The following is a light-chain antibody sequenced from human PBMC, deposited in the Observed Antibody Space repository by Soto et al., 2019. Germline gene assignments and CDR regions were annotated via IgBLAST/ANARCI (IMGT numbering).Light chain of an antibody. V-gene: IGKV4-1*01. CDR2: WAY. CDR1: QSVLYSSNNKNY. CDR3: QQYYNTPSIT. J-gene: IGKJ5*01. Sequence: DIVMTQSPDSLAVSLGERATINCKSSQSVLYSSNNKNYLAWYQQKPGQPPKLLIYWAYTRESGVPDRFSGSGSGTDFTLTISSLQAEDVALYYCQQYYNTPSITFGQGTRLEIK.